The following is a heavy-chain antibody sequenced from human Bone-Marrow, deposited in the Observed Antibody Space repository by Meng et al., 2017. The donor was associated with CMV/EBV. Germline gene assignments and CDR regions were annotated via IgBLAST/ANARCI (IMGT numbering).Heavy chain of an antibody. V-gene: IGHV1-2*02. Sequence: ASVKVSCKASGYTFTGYYMHWVRQAPGQGLEWMGWINPNSGGTNYAQKFQGRVTMTRDTSSSTAYMEMSRLRSDDTAVYYCAREWDCSSTSCDDYWGQGTLVTVPS. CDR3: AREWDCSSTSCDDY. CDR1: GYTFTGYY. J-gene: IGHJ4*02. D-gene: IGHD2-2*01. CDR2: INPNSGGT.